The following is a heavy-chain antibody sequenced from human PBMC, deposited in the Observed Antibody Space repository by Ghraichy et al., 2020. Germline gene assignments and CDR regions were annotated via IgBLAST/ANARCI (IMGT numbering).Heavy chain of an antibody. CDR1: GFTFSSYD. D-gene: IGHD2-2*02. CDR2: IGTAGDA. Sequence: GGSLRLPCAASGFTFSSYDMHWVRQPTGKGLEWVSGIGTAGDAYYPDSVTGRFTSSRDNAKDSLYLQMDSLRAGDTAVYYCVRGSYCRSTSCYNLGAFNVWGQGTMVTVAS. CDR3: VRGSYCRSTSCYNLGAFNV. V-gene: IGHV3-13*01. J-gene: IGHJ3*01.